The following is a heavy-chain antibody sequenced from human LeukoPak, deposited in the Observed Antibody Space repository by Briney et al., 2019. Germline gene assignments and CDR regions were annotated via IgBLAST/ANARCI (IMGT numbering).Heavy chain of an antibody. D-gene: IGHD3-10*01. CDR2: INPNSGGT. CDR1: GYTFTGYY. Sequence: ASVKVSCKASGYTFTGYYMHWVRQAPGQGLEWMGWINPNSGGTNYAQKFQGWVTMTRDTSISTAYMELSRLRSDDTAVYYCARTQALYGSGSYYPYWGQGTLVTVSS. CDR3: ARTQALYGSGSYYPY. V-gene: IGHV1-2*04. J-gene: IGHJ4*02.